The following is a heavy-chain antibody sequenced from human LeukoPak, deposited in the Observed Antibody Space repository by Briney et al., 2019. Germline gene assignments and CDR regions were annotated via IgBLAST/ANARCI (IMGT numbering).Heavy chain of an antibody. CDR2: IFYSGST. CDR3: ARGWARTSGYIDY. CDR1: GGSIDRYY. D-gene: IGHD5-12*01. Sequence: SETLSLTCTVSGGSIDRYYWSWIRQSPGKGLEWIGYIFYSGSTTYNPSLKSRVTMSVDTSKIQFSLKLTSVTAADTAVYYCARGWARTSGYIDYWGKGTLVTVSS. V-gene: IGHV4-59*01. J-gene: IGHJ4*02.